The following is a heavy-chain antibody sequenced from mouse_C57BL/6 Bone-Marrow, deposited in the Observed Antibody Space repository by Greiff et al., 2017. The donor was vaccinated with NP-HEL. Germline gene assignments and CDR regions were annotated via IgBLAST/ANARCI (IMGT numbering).Heavy chain of an antibody. D-gene: IGHD1-1*01. J-gene: IGHJ4*01. CDR2: IRSKSSNYAT. V-gene: IGHV10-3*01. CDR1: GFTFNTYA. Sequence: EVQVVESGGGLVQPKGSLKLSCAASGFTFNTYAMHWVRQAPGKGLEWVARIRSKSSNYATYYADSVKDRFTISRDDSQSMLYLQMNNLKTEDTAMYYCVREITTVVAPAMDYWGQGTSVTVSS. CDR3: VREITTVVAPAMDY.